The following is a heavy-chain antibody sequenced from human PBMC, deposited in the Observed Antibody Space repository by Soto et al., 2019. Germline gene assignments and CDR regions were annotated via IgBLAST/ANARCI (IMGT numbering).Heavy chain of an antibody. CDR2: IYYSGST. J-gene: IGHJ4*02. D-gene: IGHD6-19*01. CDR3: ARQGRWSSGWYYFDY. CDR1: GCSLSSFY. V-gene: IGHV4-59*08. Sequence: SGTLSPTCPVSGCSLSSFYLSWVRQPPGKGLEWIGYIYYSGSTNYNPSLKSRVTISVDTSKNQFSLKLSSVTAADTAVYYCARQGRWSSGWYYFDYWGQGTLVTVSS.